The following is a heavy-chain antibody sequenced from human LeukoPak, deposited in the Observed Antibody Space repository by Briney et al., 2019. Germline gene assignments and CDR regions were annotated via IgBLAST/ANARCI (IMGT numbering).Heavy chain of an antibody. V-gene: IGHV3-7*01. CDR1: GFTFSSYW. J-gene: IGHJ4*02. CDR2: IKQDGSEK. Sequence: PGGSLRLSCAASGFTFSSYWMSWVRQAPGKGLEWVANIKQDGSEKYYVDSVKGRFTISRDNAKNSLYLQMNSLGAEDTAVYYCASKGAYYDYVWGSYAPYYYFDYWGQGTLVTVSS. D-gene: IGHD3-16*01. CDR3: ASKGAYYDYVWGSYAPYYYFDY.